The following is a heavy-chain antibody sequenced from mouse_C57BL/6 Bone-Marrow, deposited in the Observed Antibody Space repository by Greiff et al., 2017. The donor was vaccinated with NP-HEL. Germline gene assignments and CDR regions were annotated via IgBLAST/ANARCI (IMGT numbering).Heavy chain of an antibody. D-gene: IGHD1-1*01. CDR3: ARVGLILRPYARDY. CDR1: GFSLSTFGMG. V-gene: IGHV8-8*01. J-gene: IGHJ4*01. CDR2: IWWDDDK. Sequence: QVTLKVSGPGILQPSQTLSLTCSFSGFSLSTFGMGVGWIRQPSGKGLEWLAHIWWDDDKYYNPALNSRRTISKDTSKNQVFLKIANVDTADTATYFGARVGLILRPYARDYWGQGTSVTVSS.